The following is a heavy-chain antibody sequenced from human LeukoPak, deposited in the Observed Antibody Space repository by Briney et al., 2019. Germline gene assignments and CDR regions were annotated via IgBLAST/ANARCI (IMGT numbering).Heavy chain of an antibody. J-gene: IGHJ6*03. D-gene: IGHD2-2*02. CDR3: ARDDCSSTSCYTRTYYYYYMDV. CDR2: IYFIGGP. V-gene: IGHV4-39*07. Sequence: SEPLSLTCTVSGGSISSSSYYWGGFRQPPGTGLEWFGGIYFIGGPYYNPSLKSRVTMSVDTSKNQFSLKLSSVTAADTAVYYCARDDCSSTSCYTRTYYYYYMDVWGKGTTVTVSS. CDR1: GGSISSSSYY.